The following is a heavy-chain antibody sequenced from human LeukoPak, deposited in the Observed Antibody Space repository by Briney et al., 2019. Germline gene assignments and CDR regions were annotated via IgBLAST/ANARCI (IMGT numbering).Heavy chain of an antibody. CDR2: IYYSGST. V-gene: IGHV4-59*01. D-gene: IGHD2-2*01. J-gene: IGHJ6*02. Sequence: SETLSLTCTVSGGSISSYYWSWIRQPPGKGLEWIGYIYYSGSTNYNPSLKSRVTISVDTSKNQFSLKLSSVTAADTAVYYCARAPPRDIVVVPAAMPAPWGMDVWGQGTTVTVSS. CDR3: ARAPPRDIVVVPAAMPAPWGMDV. CDR1: GGSISSYY.